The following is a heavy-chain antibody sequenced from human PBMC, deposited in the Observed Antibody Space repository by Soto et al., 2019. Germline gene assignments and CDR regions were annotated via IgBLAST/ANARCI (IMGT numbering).Heavy chain of an antibody. CDR3: AKVVLWGSDPPTDAFDI. CDR2: ITWNSDTI. D-gene: IGHD3-16*02. V-gene: IGHV3-9*01. CDR1: GFIFDDYA. Sequence: EMELVESGGGLVQPGRSLRLACAASGFIFDDYAMHWVRQAPGKGLEWVSGITWNSDTIYYADSVKGRFTISRDNAKNALYLQMNSLRAEDTALYYWAKVVLWGSDPPTDAFDICGQGTMVTVSS. J-gene: IGHJ3*02.